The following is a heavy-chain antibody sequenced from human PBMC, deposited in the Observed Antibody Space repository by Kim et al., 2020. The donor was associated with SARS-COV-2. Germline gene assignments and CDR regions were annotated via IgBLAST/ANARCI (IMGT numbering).Heavy chain of an antibody. Sequence: ASVKVSCKASGYTFTSYAMNWVRQAPGQGLEWMGWINTNTGNPTYAQGFTGRFVFSLDTSVSTAYLQISSLKAEDTAVYYCARDPSYTMIVPQNFDYWGQGTLVTVSS. CDR1: GYTFTSYA. CDR2: INTNTGNP. J-gene: IGHJ4*02. D-gene: IGHD3-22*01. V-gene: IGHV7-4-1*02. CDR3: ARDPSYTMIVPQNFDY.